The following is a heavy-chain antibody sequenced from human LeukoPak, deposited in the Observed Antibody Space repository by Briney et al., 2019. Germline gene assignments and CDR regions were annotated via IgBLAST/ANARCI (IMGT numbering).Heavy chain of an antibody. J-gene: IGHJ6*04. D-gene: IGHD3-10*02. CDR3: AELGITMIGGV. CDR1: GFTFSSYE. V-gene: IGHV3-48*03. Sequence: GGSLRLSCVASGFTFSSYEMAWVRRAPGKGLEWVSYIGRSDDTIYYADSVKGRFTISRDNAKNSLYLQMNSLRPEDTAIYYCAELGITMIGGVWGKGTTVTISS. CDR2: IGRSDDTI.